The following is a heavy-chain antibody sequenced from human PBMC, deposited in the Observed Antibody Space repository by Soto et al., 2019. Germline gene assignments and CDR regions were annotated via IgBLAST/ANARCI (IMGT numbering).Heavy chain of an antibody. CDR3: ATSYGSGYRAFDF. CDR1: GDTFNFYS. Sequence: QVQLVQSGAEVKRPGSSVKVSCKASGDTFNFYSINWVRQAPGLGLEWMGRVNPILSMSNYAQRFQGRVTMTADKSTSTANMELSGLRSEETAIYYCATSYGSGYRAFDFWGQGALVTVSS. CDR2: VNPILSMS. D-gene: IGHD3-10*01. J-gene: IGHJ4*02. V-gene: IGHV1-69*04.